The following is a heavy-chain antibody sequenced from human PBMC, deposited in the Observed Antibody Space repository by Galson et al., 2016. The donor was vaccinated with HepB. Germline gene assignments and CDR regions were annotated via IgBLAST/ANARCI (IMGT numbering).Heavy chain of an antibody. CDR2: IYQSGST. D-gene: IGHD3-10*01. V-gene: IGHV4-30-2*01. Sequence: LSLTCAVSGGSVSFGGYSWSWIRQPPGKGLEWIGYIYQSGSTSYHPSLKGRLTISLDKSNNQFSLRLTSVTAADTAVYFCARGMGRGVLDYWGRGTLVTVSS. CDR1: GGSVSFGGYS. J-gene: IGHJ4*02. CDR3: ARGMGRGVLDY.